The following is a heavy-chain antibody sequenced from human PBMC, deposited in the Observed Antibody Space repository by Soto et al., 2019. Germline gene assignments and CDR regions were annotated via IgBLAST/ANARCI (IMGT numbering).Heavy chain of an antibody. CDR2: VDPTDSYI. CDR1: GYRFTSYW. V-gene: IGHV5-10-1*01. Sequence: GASLKISCKGSGYRFTSYWITWVRQMPGKGLEWMGRVDPTDSYINYSPSFQGHVTISADKSIGTAYLQWSSLEASDTAMYYCARISDNRYGGPKNDFDYWGQGTLVTVSS. J-gene: IGHJ4*02. D-gene: IGHD5-12*01. CDR3: ARISDNRYGGPKNDFDY.